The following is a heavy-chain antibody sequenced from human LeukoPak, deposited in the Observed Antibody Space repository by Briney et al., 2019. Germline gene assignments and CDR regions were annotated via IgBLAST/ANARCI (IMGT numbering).Heavy chain of an antibody. Sequence: GGSLRLSCAASGFTFSSYSMNWVRQAPGKGLEWVSHISSSSSTIYYADSVKGRFTISRDNAKNSLYLQMNSLRAEDTAVYYCARVTMVRGVGWDCGYWGQGTLVTVSS. CDR2: ISSSSSTI. J-gene: IGHJ4*02. CDR3: ARVTMVRGVGWDCGY. CDR1: GFTFSSYS. V-gene: IGHV3-48*04. D-gene: IGHD3-10*01.